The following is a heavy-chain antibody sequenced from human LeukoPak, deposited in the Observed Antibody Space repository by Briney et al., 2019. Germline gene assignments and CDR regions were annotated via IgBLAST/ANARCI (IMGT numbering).Heavy chain of an antibody. CDR2: ISWNSGSI. CDR1: GFTFDDYA. Sequence: GGSLRLSCAASGFTFDDYAMHWVRQAPGKGLEWVSGISWNSGSIGYADSVKGRFTTSRDNAKNSLYLQMNSLRAEDTALYYCAKDISHNWNYRSWFDPWGQGTLVTVSS. D-gene: IGHD1-7*01. J-gene: IGHJ5*02. V-gene: IGHV3-9*01. CDR3: AKDISHNWNYRSWFDP.